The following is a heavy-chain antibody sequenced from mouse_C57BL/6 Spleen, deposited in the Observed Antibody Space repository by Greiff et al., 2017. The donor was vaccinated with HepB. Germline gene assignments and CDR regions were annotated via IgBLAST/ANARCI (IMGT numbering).Heavy chain of an antibody. Sequence: VQLQQPGAELVMPGASVKLSCKASGYTFTSYWMHWVKQRPGQGLEWIGEIDPSDSYTNYNQKFKGKSTLTVDKSSSTAYMQLSSLTSEDSAVYYCARVILLYAMDYWGQGTSVTVSS. J-gene: IGHJ4*01. CDR1: GYTFTSYW. CDR2: IDPSDSYT. V-gene: IGHV1-69*01. CDR3: ARVILLYAMDY.